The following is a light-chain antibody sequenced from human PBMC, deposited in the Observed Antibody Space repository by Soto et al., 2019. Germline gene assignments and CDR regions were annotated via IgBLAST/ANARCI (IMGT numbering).Light chain of an antibody. CDR2: GAS. CDR3: QQYGGSPRT. V-gene: IGKV3-20*01. CDR1: QSVSTSQ. J-gene: IGKJ1*01. Sequence: EIVLTQSPGTLSLSPGERATLSCRASQSVSTSQLAWYQQKPGQAPRLLIFGASSRATGIPDRFRGSGSGTDFTLTISRLEPGDFAVYYCQQYGGSPRTFGQGTKVEIK.